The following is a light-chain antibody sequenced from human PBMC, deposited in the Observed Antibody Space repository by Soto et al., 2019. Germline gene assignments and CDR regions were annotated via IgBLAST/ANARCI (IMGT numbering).Light chain of an antibody. V-gene: IGKV3-20*01. CDR1: QSVSSSY. Sequence: EIVLTQSPGTLSLSPGERATLSCRASQSVSSSYLAWYQQKPGQAPRLLIYGASSRATGIPDKFSGSGSGTDFTLTISRLEPEDFAVYYCQQYGSFPWTGGQGTKVEIK. CDR3: QQYGSFPWT. CDR2: GAS. J-gene: IGKJ1*01.